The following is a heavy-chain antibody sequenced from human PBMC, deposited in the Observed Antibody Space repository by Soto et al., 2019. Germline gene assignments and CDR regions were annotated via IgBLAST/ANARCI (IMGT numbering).Heavy chain of an antibody. CDR1: GFTFSNAW. CDR2: IKSKTDGGTT. Sequence: EVQVVESGGGLVKPGGSLRLSCAASGFTFSNAWMNWVRQAPGKGLEWVGRIKSKTDGGTTDYAAAVKGRFTISRDDSKNTLYLQMNSLKTEDTAVYYCTTWGGVVVPAAPYWGQGTLVTVSS. J-gene: IGHJ4*02. V-gene: IGHV3-15*07. D-gene: IGHD2-2*01. CDR3: TTWGGVVVPAAPY.